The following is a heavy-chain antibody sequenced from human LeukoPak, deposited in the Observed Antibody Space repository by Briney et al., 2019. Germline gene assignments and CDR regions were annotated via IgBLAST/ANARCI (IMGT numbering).Heavy chain of an antibody. CDR2: IYTSGST. V-gene: IGHV4-61*02. D-gene: IGHD2-15*01. CDR1: GGSISSGSYY. Sequence: PSQTLSLTCTVSGGSISSGSYYWSWIRQPAGKGLEWIGRIYTSGSTNYNPSLKSRVTISVDTSKNQFSLKLSSVTAADTAVYYCARDIVVAGLDYWGQGTLVTVSS. CDR3: ARDIVVAGLDY. J-gene: IGHJ4*02.